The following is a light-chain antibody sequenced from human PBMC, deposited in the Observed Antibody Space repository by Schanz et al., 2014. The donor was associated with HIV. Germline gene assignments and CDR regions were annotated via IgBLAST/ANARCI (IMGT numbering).Light chain of an antibody. CDR2: GAS. V-gene: IGKV3-11*01. CDR1: QSISNN. J-gene: IGKJ4*01. CDR3: QQRSNWPT. Sequence: EIVMTQSPATLSVSPGERATLSCRASQSISNNLAWYQQKLGQAPRLLIYGASSRATGIPDRFSGSGSGTDFTLTISSLEPEDFAVYYCQQRSNWPTFGGGTKVEIK.